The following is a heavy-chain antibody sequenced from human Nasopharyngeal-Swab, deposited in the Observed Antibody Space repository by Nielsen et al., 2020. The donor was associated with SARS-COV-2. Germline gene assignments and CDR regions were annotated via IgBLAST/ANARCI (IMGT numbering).Heavy chain of an antibody. CDR1: GGSFSGYY. CDR2: INHSGIT. J-gene: IGHJ4*02. D-gene: IGHD3-22*01. Sequence: SETLSLTCAVYGGSFSGYYWSWIRQPPGKGLEWIGEINHSGITNYNPSLKSRVTISVDTSKNQFSLKLSSVTAADTAVYYCARAEPSGGRYYYDSSGYYYGYWGQGTLVTVSS. CDR3: ARAEPSGGRYYYDSSGYYYGY. V-gene: IGHV4-34*01.